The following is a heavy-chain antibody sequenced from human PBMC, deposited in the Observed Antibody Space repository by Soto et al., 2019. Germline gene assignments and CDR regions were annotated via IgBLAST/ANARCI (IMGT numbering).Heavy chain of an antibody. CDR2: IYSGGST. Sequence: GGSLRLSCAASGFTVSSNYMSWVRQAPGKGLEWVSVIYSGGSTYYADSVKGRFTISRDNSKNTLYLQMNSLRAEDTAVYYCARARYYYCSGGSCYFDYWGHGTLVTVSS. J-gene: IGHJ4*01. CDR1: GFTVSSNY. CDR3: ARARYYYCSGGSCYFDY. D-gene: IGHD2-15*01. V-gene: IGHV3-66*01.